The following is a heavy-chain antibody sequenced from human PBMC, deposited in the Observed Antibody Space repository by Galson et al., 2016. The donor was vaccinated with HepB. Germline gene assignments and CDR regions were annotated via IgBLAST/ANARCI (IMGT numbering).Heavy chain of an antibody. CDR1: GYSFTDYW. CDR3: ARRLTHDSKICDIDD. CDR2: IYPGDSNT. J-gene: IGHJ4*02. V-gene: IGHV5-51*01. Sequence: QSGAEVKKPGESLRISCKGSGYSFTDYWIGWVRQMPGKGLEWMGIIYPGDSNTRYSPSFQGQATISADKSISTAYLQWRSLKAADTAIYYCARRLTHDSKICDIDDWGQGTLVTVSS. D-gene: IGHD2-21*01.